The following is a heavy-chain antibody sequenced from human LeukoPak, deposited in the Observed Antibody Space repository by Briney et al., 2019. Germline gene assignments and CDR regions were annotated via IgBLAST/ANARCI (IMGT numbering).Heavy chain of an antibody. Sequence: PSETLSLTCAVYGGSFSGYYWSWIRQPPGEGLEWIGEINHSGSTNYNPSLKSRVTISVDTSKNQFSLKLSSVTAADTAVYYCASKVLVATAMDYDYWGQGTLVTVSS. V-gene: IGHV4-34*01. J-gene: IGHJ4*02. CDR3: ASKVLVATAMDYDY. CDR2: INHSGST. D-gene: IGHD5-18*01. CDR1: GGSFSGYY.